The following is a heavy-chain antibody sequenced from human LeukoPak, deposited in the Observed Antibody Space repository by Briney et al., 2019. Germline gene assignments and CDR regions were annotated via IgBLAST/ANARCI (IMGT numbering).Heavy chain of an antibody. CDR3: ARPVSKVAATPFNWFDP. D-gene: IGHD2-15*01. CDR2: ISAYNGNT. Sequence: ASVKVSCKASGYTFTSYGISWVRQAPGQGLEWMGWISAYNGNTNYAQKLQGRVTMTTDTSTSTAYMELRSLRSDDTAVYYCARPVSKVAATPFNWFDPWGQGTLVTVSS. J-gene: IGHJ5*02. V-gene: IGHV1-18*01. CDR1: GYTFTSYG.